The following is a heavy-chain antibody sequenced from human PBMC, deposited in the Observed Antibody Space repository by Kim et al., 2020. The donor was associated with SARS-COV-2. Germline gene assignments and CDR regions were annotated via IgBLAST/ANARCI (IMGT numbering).Heavy chain of an antibody. D-gene: IGHD6-13*01. CDR3: ARDGPRIAAAGTLGY. J-gene: IGHJ4*02. V-gene: IGHV3-53*01. Sequence: DSVTCRFTISRDNAKNTLYRQMNSLRAEDTAVYYCARDGPRIAAAGTLGYWGQGTLVTVSS.